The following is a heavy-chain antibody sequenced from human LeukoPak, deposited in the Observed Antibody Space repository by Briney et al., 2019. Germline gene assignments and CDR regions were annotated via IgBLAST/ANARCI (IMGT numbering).Heavy chain of an antibody. V-gene: IGHV4-30-4*01. CDR1: GGSISSGDYY. J-gene: IGHJ5*02. CDR2: IYHSGST. D-gene: IGHD3-10*01. CDR3: AREGPAYYYGSGSPVDP. Sequence: SQTLSLTCTVSGGSISSGDYYWSWIRQPPGKGLEWIGYIYHSGSTYYNPSLKSRVTISVDTSKNQFSLKLSSVTAADTAVYYCAREGPAYYYGSGSPVDPWGQGTLVTVSS.